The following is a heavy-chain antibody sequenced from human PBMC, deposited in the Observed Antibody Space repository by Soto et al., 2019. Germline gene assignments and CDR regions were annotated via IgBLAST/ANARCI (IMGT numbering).Heavy chain of an antibody. CDR2: IIPIFGTA. J-gene: IGHJ4*02. CDR1: GGTFSSSA. D-gene: IGHD5-18*01. Sequence: ASVKVSCKASGGTFSSSAISWVRQAPGQGLEWMGGIIPIFGTANYAQKFQGRVTITADESTSTAYMELSSLRSEDTAVYYCATGRGYSYGYRIDYWGQGTLVTVSS. CDR3: ATGRGYSYGYRIDY. V-gene: IGHV1-69*13.